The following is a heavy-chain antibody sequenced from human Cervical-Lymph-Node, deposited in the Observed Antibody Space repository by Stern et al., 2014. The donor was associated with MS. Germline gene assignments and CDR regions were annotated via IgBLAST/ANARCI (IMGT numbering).Heavy chain of an antibody. J-gene: IGHJ6*02. CDR3: ATHRGRVTYYYGMDV. V-gene: IGHV1-24*01. CDR1: GYTLSEIS. CDR2: IDPEHGET. Sequence: VQLEESGAEVKKPGASVKVSCKVSGYTLSEISIHWVRQAPGKGLEWMGGIDPEHGETRYAQKFQGRVTMAEDRSTDTAYMELSSLRSEDTAVYYCATHRGRVTYYYGMDVWGQGTTVTVSS. D-gene: IGHD2-21*02.